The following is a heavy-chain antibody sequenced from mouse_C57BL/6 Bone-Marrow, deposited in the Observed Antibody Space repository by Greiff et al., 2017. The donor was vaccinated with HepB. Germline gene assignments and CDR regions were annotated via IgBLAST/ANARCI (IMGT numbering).Heavy chain of an antibody. CDR1: GYTFTSYW. CDR3: ASWDGVDY. Sequence: QVQLQQPGAELVRPGTSVKLSCKASGYTFTSYWMHWVKQRPGQGLEWIGVIDPSDSYTNYNQKFKGKATLTVDTSSSTAYMQLSSLTSEDSAVYYCASWDGVDYWGQGTTLTVSS. J-gene: IGHJ2*01. D-gene: IGHD4-1*01. CDR2: IDPSDSYT. V-gene: IGHV1-59*01.